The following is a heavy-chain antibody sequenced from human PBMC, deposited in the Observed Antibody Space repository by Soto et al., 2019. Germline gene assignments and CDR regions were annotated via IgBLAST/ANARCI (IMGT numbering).Heavy chain of an antibody. V-gene: IGHV3-48*01. J-gene: IGHJ5*02. CDR2: ISSSSGNI. CDR3: ARAPQGAHCDL. D-gene: IGHD3-16*01. CDR1: GFTFSSYS. Sequence: EEQLVESGGDLVQPGGSLRLSCAASGFTFSSYSMNWVRQAAGKGLEWVSYISSSSGNIKYADSVRGRFTISRDNAKNSLFLEMNSLRAEDTAVYYCARAPQGAHCDLWGQGTLVTVSS.